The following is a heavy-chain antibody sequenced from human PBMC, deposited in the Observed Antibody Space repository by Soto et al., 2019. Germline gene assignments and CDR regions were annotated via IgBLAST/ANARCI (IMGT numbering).Heavy chain of an antibody. Sequence: SETLSLTCTVSGGSVSSGSYYWSWIRQPPGKGLEWIGYIYYSGSTNYNPSLKSRVTISVDTSKNQFSLKLSSVTAADTAVYYCARDSRVTMVRGASYYYYGMDVWGQGTTVTVSS. CDR3: ARDSRVTMVRGASYYYYGMDV. J-gene: IGHJ6*02. CDR2: IYYSGST. V-gene: IGHV4-61*01. CDR1: GGSVSSGSYY. D-gene: IGHD3-10*01.